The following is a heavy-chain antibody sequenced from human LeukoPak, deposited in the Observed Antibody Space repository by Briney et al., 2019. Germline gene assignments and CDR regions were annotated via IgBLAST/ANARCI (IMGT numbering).Heavy chain of an antibody. Sequence: GGSLRLSCAASGFTFSSYAMHWVRQAPGKGLEWVAVISYDGSNKYYADSVKGRFTISRGNSKNTLYLQMNSLRAEDTAVYYCAKGDGVLRFLEWFPLAFDIWGQGTMVTVSS. CDR1: GFTFSSYA. D-gene: IGHD3-3*01. CDR3: AKGDGVLRFLEWFPLAFDI. CDR2: ISYDGSNK. V-gene: IGHV3-30-3*01. J-gene: IGHJ3*02.